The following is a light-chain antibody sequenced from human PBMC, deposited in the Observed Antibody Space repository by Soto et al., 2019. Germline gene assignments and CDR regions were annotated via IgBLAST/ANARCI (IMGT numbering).Light chain of an antibody. CDR2: GAS. Sequence: EIVLTQSPGTLSLSPGERATLSCRASQSVSSIYLAWYQQKPGQAPRLLIYGASSRATGIPDRFSGSGSGTDFTLTISRLEPEAFAVYYCQQYGSSRWTFGQGTKVEI. J-gene: IGKJ1*01. CDR1: QSVSSIY. V-gene: IGKV3-20*01. CDR3: QQYGSSRWT.